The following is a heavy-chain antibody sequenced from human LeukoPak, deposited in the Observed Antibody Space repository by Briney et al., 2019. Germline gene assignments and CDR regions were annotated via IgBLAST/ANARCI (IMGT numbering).Heavy chain of an antibody. CDR1: GFTFDDYA. CDR2: ISWCGGST. V-gene: IGHV3-43D*04. J-gene: IGHJ4*02. D-gene: IGHD3-10*01. Sequence: GGSLRLSCAASGFTFDDYAMHWVRQAPGKGLEWVSLISWCGGSTYYADSVKGRFTFSRDNAKNSLYLHMNSLRAEDTALYYCAKDRSGNSYGHFDYWGQGTLVTVSS. CDR3: AKDRSGNSYGHFDY.